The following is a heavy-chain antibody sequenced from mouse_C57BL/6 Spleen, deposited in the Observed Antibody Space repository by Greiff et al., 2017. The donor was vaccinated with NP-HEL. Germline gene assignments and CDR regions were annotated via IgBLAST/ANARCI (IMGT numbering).Heavy chain of an antibody. D-gene: IGHD1-1*01. V-gene: IGHV1-9*01. CDR3: ARNSIYYYGSIYSYYAMDY. Sequence: VQLQQSGAELMKPGASVKLSCKATGYTFTGYWIEWVKQRPGHGLEWIGEILPGSGSTNYSEKFKGKATFTADTSSNTASMQLSSLTTEDSAIYYCARNSIYYYGSIYSYYAMDYWGQGTSVTVSS. J-gene: IGHJ4*01. CDR1: GYTFTGYW. CDR2: ILPGSGST.